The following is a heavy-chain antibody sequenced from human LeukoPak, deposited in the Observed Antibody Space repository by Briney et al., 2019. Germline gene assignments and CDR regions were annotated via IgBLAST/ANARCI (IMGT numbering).Heavy chain of an antibody. CDR1: GFTFSSHW. V-gene: IGHV3-74*03. D-gene: IGHD5/OR15-5a*01. CDR2: MNADGSNT. J-gene: IGHJ4*02. Sequence: GGSLRLSCAASGFTFSSHWMHWVRQAPGKGLGWVSRMNADGSNTTYADSVKGRFTISRDNANNTLYLQMNSLRAEDTAAYYCARGKVYYYYDYWGQGTLVTVSS. CDR3: ARGKVYYYYDY.